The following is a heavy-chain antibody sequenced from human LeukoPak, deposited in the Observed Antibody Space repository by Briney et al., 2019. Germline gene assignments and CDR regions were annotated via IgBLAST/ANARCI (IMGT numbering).Heavy chain of an antibody. CDR3: ARDIEEQQLYYYYYMDV. J-gene: IGHJ6*03. D-gene: IGHD6-13*01. CDR2: IYTSGST. CDR1: GGSISSYY. Sequence: PSETLSLTCTVSGGSISSYYWSWIRQPAGKGLEWIGRIYTSGSTNYNPSLKSRVTMSVDTSKNQFSLKLSSVTAADTAVYYCARDIEEQQLYYYYYMDVWGKGTTVTISS. V-gene: IGHV4-4*07.